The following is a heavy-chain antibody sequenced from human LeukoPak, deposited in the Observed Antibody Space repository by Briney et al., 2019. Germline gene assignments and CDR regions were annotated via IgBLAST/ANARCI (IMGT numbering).Heavy chain of an antibody. D-gene: IGHD1-14*01. J-gene: IGHJ6*02. Sequence: SETLSLTCTVSGGSISSGAYYWSWIRQPPGKGLEWIGEINHSGSTNYNPSLKSRVTISVDTSKNQFSLKLSSVTAADTAVYYCARASHDDKPPPRRLKLNYYYGMDVWGQGTTVTVSS. CDR3: ARASHDDKPPPRRLKLNYYYGMDV. CDR2: INHSGST. CDR1: GGSISSGAYY. V-gene: IGHV4-39*07.